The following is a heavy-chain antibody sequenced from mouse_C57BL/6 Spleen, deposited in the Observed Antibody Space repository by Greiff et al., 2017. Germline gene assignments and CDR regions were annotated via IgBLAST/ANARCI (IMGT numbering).Heavy chain of an antibody. CDR2: INPNNGGT. Sequence: VQLQQSGPELVKPGASVKISCKASGYTFTDYYMNWVKQSHGKSLEWIGDINPNNGGTSYNQKFKGKATLTVDKSSSTAYMELRSLTSEDSAVYYCARAIPLDYWGQGTTLTVSS. CDR1: GYTFTDYY. J-gene: IGHJ2*01. CDR3: ARAIPLDY. V-gene: IGHV1-26*01.